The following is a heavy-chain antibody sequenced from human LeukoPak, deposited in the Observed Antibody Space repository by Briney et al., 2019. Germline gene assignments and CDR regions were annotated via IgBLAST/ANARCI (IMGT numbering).Heavy chain of an antibody. J-gene: IGHJ4*02. CDR3: ARANSYVHAFDY. Sequence: SETLSLTCSVSDGSINSYYWNWIRRPPGKGLEWIGYIYYNGNTNYSPSLKSRVTMSVDTSKNLFSLKVSSVTAADTAVYYCARANSYVHAFDYWGQGTLVTVSS. D-gene: IGHD5-18*01. V-gene: IGHV4-59*01. CDR2: IYYNGNT. CDR1: DGSINSYY.